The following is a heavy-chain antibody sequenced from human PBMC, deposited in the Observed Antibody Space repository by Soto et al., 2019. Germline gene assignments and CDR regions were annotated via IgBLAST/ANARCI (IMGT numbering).Heavy chain of an antibody. V-gene: IGHV1-3*01. J-gene: IGHJ4*02. CDR3: ARDVEGIVGATAIFDY. D-gene: IGHD1-26*01. CDR1: GYTFTSYA. CDR2: INAGNGNT. Sequence: ASVKVSCKASGYTFTSYAMHWVRQAPGQRLEWMGWINAGNGNTKYSQKFQGRVTITRDTSASTAYMELSSLRSEDTAVYYCARDVEGIVGATAIFDYWGQGTLVTVS.